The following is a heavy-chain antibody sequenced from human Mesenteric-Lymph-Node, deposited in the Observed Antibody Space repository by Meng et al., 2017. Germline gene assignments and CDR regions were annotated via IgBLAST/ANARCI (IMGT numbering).Heavy chain of an antibody. CDR3: ARGTYYYGSGSYYPFDY. Sequence: QGELQQGGAGLLKPSETLSLTCAVYGGSFSGYYWSWVRQPPGKGLEWIGEINHSGSTNYSPSLKSRVTISVDKSKNQFSLKLSSVTAADTAVYYCARGTYYYGSGSYYPFDYWGQGTLVTVSS. V-gene: IGHV4-34*01. J-gene: IGHJ4*02. CDR2: INHSGST. D-gene: IGHD3-10*01. CDR1: GGSFSGYY.